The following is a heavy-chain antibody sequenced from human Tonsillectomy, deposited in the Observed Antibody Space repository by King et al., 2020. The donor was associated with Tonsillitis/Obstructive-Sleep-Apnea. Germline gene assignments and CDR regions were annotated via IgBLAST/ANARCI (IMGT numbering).Heavy chain of an antibody. Sequence: VQLQESGPGLVKPSETLSLTCTVSGGSISSYYWSWIRQPPGKGLEWIGYIYYSGSTNYNHSLKSRDTISVDTSKNQFSLKLSSVTAADTAVYYCARGSYDYVWGSYRLSDAFDIWGQGTMVTVSS. CDR3: ARGSYDYVWGSYRLSDAFDI. CDR2: IYYSGST. CDR1: GGSISSYY. J-gene: IGHJ3*02. D-gene: IGHD3-16*02. V-gene: IGHV4-59*01.